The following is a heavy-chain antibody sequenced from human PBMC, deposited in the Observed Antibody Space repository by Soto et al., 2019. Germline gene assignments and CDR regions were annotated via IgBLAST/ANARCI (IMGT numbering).Heavy chain of an antibody. V-gene: IGHV3-30*09. CDR1: GFTFSAYS. J-gene: IGHJ4*02. CDR3: AREIRGAIGPLDY. Sequence: QVELVESGGGVVQPGTSLRLSCAASGFTFSAYSINWVRQSPGKGLEWVAVVSGDGRTKYYADSVKGRLAISRDNSMNTVYLQVNSLSPDDTAVYYCAREIRGAIGPLDYCGQGTLVTVSS. CDR2: VSGDGRTK.